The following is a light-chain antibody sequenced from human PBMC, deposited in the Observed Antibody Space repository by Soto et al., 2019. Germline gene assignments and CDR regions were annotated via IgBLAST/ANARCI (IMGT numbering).Light chain of an antibody. CDR1: QSLLHSNGYNY. CDR3: MQALQTPPT. CDR2: LGS. V-gene: IGKV2-28*01. Sequence: DIVMTQSPLSLPVTPGEPASISCRSSQSLLHSNGYNYLDWYLQKPGQPPQLLIYLGSSRASGVPDRFSGGGSGTDFTLKISRVEAEDVGIYYCMQALQTPPTFGQGTKVDIK. J-gene: IGKJ1*01.